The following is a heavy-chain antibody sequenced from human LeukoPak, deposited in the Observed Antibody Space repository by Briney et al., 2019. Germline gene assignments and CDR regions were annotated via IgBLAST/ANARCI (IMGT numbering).Heavy chain of an antibody. J-gene: IGHJ4*02. CDR1: GGSFSGHY. Sequence: SETLSLTCAVYGGSFSGHYWSWIRQPPGKGLEWIGEINHSGSTNYNPSLKSRVTISVDTSKNQFSLELSSVTAADTAVYYCARVATVAGPFDYWGQGTLVTVSS. D-gene: IGHD6-19*01. CDR2: INHSGST. V-gene: IGHV4-34*01. CDR3: ARVATVAGPFDY.